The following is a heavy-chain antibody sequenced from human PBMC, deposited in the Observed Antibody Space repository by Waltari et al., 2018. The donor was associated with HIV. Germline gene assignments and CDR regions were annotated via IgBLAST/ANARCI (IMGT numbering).Heavy chain of an antibody. J-gene: IGHJ5*02. V-gene: IGHV3-23*01. D-gene: IGHD1-26*01. CDR2: ISGRGSTT. Sequence: EVQLLESGGGLAQPGGSRRLSCAASGFIFSNYDMPWIRHSPGKGLEWISLISGRGSTTYYTDSVKGRFIISRDNSRNILFLQMNNLRVEDTAVYYCAKDGGSYSGWYDPWGQGTLVTVSS. CDR1: GFIFSNYD. CDR3: AKDGGSYSGWYDP.